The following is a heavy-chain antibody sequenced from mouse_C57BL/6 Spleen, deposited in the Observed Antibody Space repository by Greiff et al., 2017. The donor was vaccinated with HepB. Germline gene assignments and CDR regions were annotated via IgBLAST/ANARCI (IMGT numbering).Heavy chain of an antibody. CDR2: IDPSDSYT. Sequence: VQLQQSGAELVMPGASVKLSCKASGYTFTSYWMHWVKQRPGQGLEWIGEIDPSDSYTNYNQKFKGKSTLTVDKSSSTAYMQLSSLTSEDSAVYYCARGDYDDAGSCAYWGQGTLVTVSA. CDR1: GYTFTSYW. D-gene: IGHD2-4*01. V-gene: IGHV1-69*01. J-gene: IGHJ3*01. CDR3: ARGDYDDAGSCAY.